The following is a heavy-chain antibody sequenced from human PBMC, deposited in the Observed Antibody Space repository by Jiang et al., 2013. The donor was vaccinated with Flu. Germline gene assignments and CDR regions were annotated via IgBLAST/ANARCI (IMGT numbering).Heavy chain of an antibody. D-gene: IGHD2-2*01. Sequence: LVKPSETLSLTCTVSGGSISSYYWSWIRQPPGKGLEWIGYIYYSGSTNYNPSLKSRATISVDTSKKQLSLRLSSVTSADTAVYYCAREDCSGTTCVIDYWGQGTLVTVSS. V-gene: IGHV4-59*01. CDR3: AREDCSGTTCVIDY. CDR1: GGSISSYY. J-gene: IGHJ4*02. CDR2: IYYSGST.